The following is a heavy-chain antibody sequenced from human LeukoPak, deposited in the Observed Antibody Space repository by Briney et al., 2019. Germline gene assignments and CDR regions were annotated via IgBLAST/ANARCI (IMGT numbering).Heavy chain of an antibody. J-gene: IGHJ5*02. CDR2: INHSGST. CDR1: GGSFSGYF. V-gene: IGHV4-34*01. D-gene: IGHD4-23*01. CDR3: ARDLVRGPANNWFDP. Sequence: KPSETLSLTCAVYGGSFSGYFWSWIRQPPGKGLEWIGEINHSGSTNYNPSLKSRVTISVDTSKNQFSLKLSSVTAADTAVYYCARDLVRGPANNWFDPWGQGTLVTVSS.